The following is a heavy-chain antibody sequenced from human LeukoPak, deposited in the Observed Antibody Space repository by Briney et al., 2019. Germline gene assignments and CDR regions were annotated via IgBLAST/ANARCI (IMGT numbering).Heavy chain of an antibody. V-gene: IGHV4-59*01. D-gene: IGHD3-10*01. Sequence: SETLSLTCTVSGGSISSYYWSWIRQPPGKGLEWIGYIYYSGSTNYKSSLKSRVTISVDTSKNQFSLKLSSVTAADTAVYYCAKDSGSGSYGVDYWGQGTLVTVSS. J-gene: IGHJ4*02. CDR2: IYYSGST. CDR3: AKDSGSGSYGVDY. CDR1: GGSISSYY.